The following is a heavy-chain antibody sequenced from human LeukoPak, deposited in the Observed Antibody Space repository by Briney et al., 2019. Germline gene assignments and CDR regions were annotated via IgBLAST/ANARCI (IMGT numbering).Heavy chain of an antibody. J-gene: IGHJ4*02. V-gene: IGHV1-18*01. CDR1: GYTFAIFG. D-gene: IGHD4-17*01. CDR3: ARAGATVTKFYDY. Sequence: GASVTVSCKASGYTFAIFGVTWVRQAPGHGLEWVGWIGADNENTNYAQKFQGRVTMTTDTSTSTVYMELRSLRSDDTAVYYCARAGATVTKFYDYWGQGTLVSVSS. CDR2: IGADNENT.